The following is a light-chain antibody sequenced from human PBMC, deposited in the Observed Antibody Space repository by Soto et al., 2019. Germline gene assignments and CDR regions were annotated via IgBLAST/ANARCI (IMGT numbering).Light chain of an antibody. CDR3: QQSYSTPLT. Sequence: IKLRQSASSLYANEGAGVAITGLASQSISNSLHWYQQKPGKAPKLLISAASSLQSGVPSRFSGSGSGTDFTLTISSLQPEDFATYYCQQSYSTPLTFGGGTKVDI. CDR1: QSISNS. J-gene: IGKJ4*01. V-gene: IGKV1-39*01. CDR2: AAS.